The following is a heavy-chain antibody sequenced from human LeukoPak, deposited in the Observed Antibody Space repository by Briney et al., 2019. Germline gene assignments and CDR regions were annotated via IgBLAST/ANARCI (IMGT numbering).Heavy chain of an antibody. CDR2: IYYSGST. V-gene: IGHV4-59*12. D-gene: IGHD3-3*01. Sequence: KSSETLSLTCTVSGGSISSYYWSWIRQPPGKGLEWIGYIYYSGSTNYNPSLKSRVTISVDTSKNQFSLKLSSVTAADTAVYYCARVRITIFGVVKFDGTFNWFDPWGQGTLVTVSS. CDR1: GGSISSYY. CDR3: ARVRITIFGVVKFDGTFNWFDP. J-gene: IGHJ5*02.